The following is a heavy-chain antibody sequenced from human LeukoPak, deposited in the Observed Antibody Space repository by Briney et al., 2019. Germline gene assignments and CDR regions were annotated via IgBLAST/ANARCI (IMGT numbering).Heavy chain of an antibody. D-gene: IGHD3-22*01. CDR2: ISYSGGDT. J-gene: IGHJ4*02. CDR3: AKTTFGGDNTGHHWNY. Sequence: PGGSLRLSCAASGFTFSSYAMSWVRQAPGKGLEWVSSISYSGGDTHHADSVKGRFTISRDNSKNTVSLQMNSLRAEDTALYYCAKTTFGGDNTGHHWNYWGQGALVTVSS. CDR1: GFTFSSYA. V-gene: IGHV3-23*01.